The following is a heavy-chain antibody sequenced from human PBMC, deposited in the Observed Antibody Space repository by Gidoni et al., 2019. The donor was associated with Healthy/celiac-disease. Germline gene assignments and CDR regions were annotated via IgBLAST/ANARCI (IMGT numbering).Heavy chain of an antibody. J-gene: IGHJ4*02. CDR1: GYTFTGYY. CDR3: ARSPGSINWNDEDY. Sequence: QVQLVQSGAEVKKPGASVKVSCKASGYTFTGYYMQWVRQSPGQGLEWMGRINPNSGGTNYAQKFQGRVTMTRDTSISTAYMELSRLRSDDTAVYYCARSPGSINWNDEDYWGQGTLVTVSA. D-gene: IGHD1-1*01. CDR2: INPNSGGT. V-gene: IGHV1-2*06.